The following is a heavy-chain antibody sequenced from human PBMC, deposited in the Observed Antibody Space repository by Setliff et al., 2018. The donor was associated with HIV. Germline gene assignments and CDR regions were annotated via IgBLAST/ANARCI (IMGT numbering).Heavy chain of an antibody. J-gene: IGHJ4*02. CDR1: GYAFTSYH. CDR3: ARDPTGGAARFDY. CDR2: IFVGDSTT. Sequence: SGYAFTSYHIHWVRQAPGQGLEWMGKIFVGDSTTHYAKKFQFRLTITADESTNTAYMELSSLKSEDTAVYYCARDPTGGAARFDYWGQGTLVTVSS. V-gene: IGHV1-46*01. D-gene: IGHD6-6*01.